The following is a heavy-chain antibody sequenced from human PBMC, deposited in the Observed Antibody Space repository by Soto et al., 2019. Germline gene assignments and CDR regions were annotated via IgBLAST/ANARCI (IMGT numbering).Heavy chain of an antibody. Sequence: SETLSLTCTVSGGSISSSSYYWGWIRQPPGKGLEWIGRIYYTGSTYYNPSLKSRVTISVDTSKNQFSLKLSSVPAADTAVYYCARHSGEDSYGFFLSTRYYYGMDVWGQGTTVTVSS. CDR1: GGSISSSSYY. V-gene: IGHV4-39*01. CDR3: ARHSGEDSYGFFLSTRYYYGMDV. CDR2: IYYTGST. J-gene: IGHJ6*02. D-gene: IGHD5-18*01.